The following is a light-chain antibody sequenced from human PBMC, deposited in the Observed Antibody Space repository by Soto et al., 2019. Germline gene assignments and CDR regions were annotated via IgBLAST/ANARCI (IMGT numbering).Light chain of an antibody. Sequence: QSMLTQPPSVSGAPGQRVTISCTGSSSNIGAGHDVHWYQHLPGTAPKLLIYGNGNRPSGVPDRFSGSKSGTSASLAITGLQAEDEADYYCQSYDSSLSGSEVFGTGTKVTVL. V-gene: IGLV1-40*01. J-gene: IGLJ1*01. CDR1: SSNIGAGHD. CDR2: GNG. CDR3: QSYDSSLSGSEV.